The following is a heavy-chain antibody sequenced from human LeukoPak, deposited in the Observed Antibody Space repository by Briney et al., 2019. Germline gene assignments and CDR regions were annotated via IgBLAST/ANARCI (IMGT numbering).Heavy chain of an antibody. D-gene: IGHD6-13*01. CDR3: AKDREAAAGLFDY. J-gene: IGHJ4*02. Sequence: PGGSLRLSCAASGFTFSSYAMSWVRQAPGKGLEWVSAISGSGGNTYYADSVKGRFTISRDNSKNTQYLQMNSLRAEDTAVYYCAKDREAAAGLFDYWGQGTLVTVSS. CDR2: ISGSGGNT. V-gene: IGHV3-23*01. CDR1: GFTFSSYA.